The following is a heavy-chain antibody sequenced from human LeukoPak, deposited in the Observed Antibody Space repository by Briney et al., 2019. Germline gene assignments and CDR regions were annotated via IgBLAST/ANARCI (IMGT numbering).Heavy chain of an antibody. Sequence: GGSLRLSCAACGFIFEEYEMHWVRQVPGKGLEGVSGISWSSGSIGHVDSVKGRLTIPRDTAKNSLYLQMDSLRAEDTRLYYCAKDKRSRNIPTSAGFDYWGQGTLVTVSS. CDR2: ISWSSGSI. J-gene: IGHJ4*02. CDR1: GFIFEEYE. CDR3: AKDKRSRNIPTSAGFDY. V-gene: IGHV3-9*01. D-gene: IGHD6-13*01.